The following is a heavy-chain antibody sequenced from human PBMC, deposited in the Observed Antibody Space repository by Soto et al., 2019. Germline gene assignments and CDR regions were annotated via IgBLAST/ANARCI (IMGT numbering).Heavy chain of an antibody. Sequence: SETLSLTCAFSSCSIISRKWWTWVRQSPGKGLEWIGEIYHSGSTNYNPSLKSRVTISIDKSNNQFSLKLSSVTAADTAVYYCAREGVSSSWYNYYAMDVWGQGTTVTVSS. CDR3: AREGVSSSWYNYYAMDV. V-gene: IGHV4-4*02. D-gene: IGHD6-13*01. J-gene: IGHJ6*02. CDR1: SCSIISRKW. CDR2: IYHSGST.